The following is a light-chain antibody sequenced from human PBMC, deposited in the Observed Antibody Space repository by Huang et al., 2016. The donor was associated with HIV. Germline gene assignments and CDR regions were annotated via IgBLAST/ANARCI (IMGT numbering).Light chain of an antibody. J-gene: IGKJ5*01. CDR2: GAS. CDR1: QSVSSN. V-gene: IGKV3-15*01. Sequence: EIVMTQSPATLSVSPGERATLSCRASQSVSSNLAWYQQKPGQAPRLLIYGASTRATGMPARFSGSGYGTEFTLTISSLQSEDFAVYYCQQYHHWPPITFGQGTRLEI. CDR3: QQYHHWPPIT.